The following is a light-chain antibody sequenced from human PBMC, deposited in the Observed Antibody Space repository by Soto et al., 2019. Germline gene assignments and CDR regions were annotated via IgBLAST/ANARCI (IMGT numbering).Light chain of an antibody. CDR3: QQYNSYSWK. CDR2: HAS. CDR1: QGISNW. Sequence: TLSASIGDTVTVACRASQGISNWLAWYQQKPGKAPKLLIFHASSLESGVPSRFSGSGSQTDFTLTISSLQPDDFATYYCQQYNSYSWKFGQGTKVDIK. V-gene: IGKV1-5*01. J-gene: IGKJ1*01.